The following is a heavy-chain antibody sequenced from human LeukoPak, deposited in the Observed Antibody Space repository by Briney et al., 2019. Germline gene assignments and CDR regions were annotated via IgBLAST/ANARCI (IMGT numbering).Heavy chain of an antibody. Sequence: SETLSLTCAVYGGPFNNYYWSCIRQPPGKGLEWIGEINDSGRINYNPSLMSRVTVSVDTSKNHFSLRLTSVTATDTAVYYCARRWNYGRNYYIDVWGNGATVSVSS. J-gene: IGHJ6*03. CDR2: INDSGRI. CDR1: GGPFNNYY. D-gene: IGHD1-7*01. V-gene: IGHV4-34*01. CDR3: ARRWNYGRNYYIDV.